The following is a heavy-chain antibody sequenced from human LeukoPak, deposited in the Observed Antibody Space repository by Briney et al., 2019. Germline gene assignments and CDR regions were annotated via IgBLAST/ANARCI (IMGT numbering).Heavy chain of an antibody. Sequence: GASVKVSCKASGYTFTGYYMHWVRQAPGQGLEWMGWINPNSGGTNYAQKFQGRVTMTWDTSISTAYMELSRLRSDDTAVYYCASLIYSSPTGPYYIDVWGKGTTVTVSS. D-gene: IGHD6-19*01. V-gene: IGHV1-2*02. J-gene: IGHJ6*03. CDR2: INPNSGGT. CDR1: GYTFTGYY. CDR3: ASLIYSSPTGPYYIDV.